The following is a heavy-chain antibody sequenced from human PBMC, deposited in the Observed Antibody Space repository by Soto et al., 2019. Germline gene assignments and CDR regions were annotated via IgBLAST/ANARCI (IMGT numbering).Heavy chain of an antibody. CDR1: GYTFTRYA. CDR3: ARDRAGTTFYFDY. V-gene: IGHV1-3*04. Sequence: GASVKVSCKASGYTFTRYAMHWVRQAPGQRLEWMGWINTGNGNTKYSQKFQGRVTITRDTSASTAHMELSSLISEDTAVYYCARDRAGTTFYFDYWGQGTLVTVSS. J-gene: IGHJ4*02. CDR2: INTGNGNT. D-gene: IGHD1-7*01.